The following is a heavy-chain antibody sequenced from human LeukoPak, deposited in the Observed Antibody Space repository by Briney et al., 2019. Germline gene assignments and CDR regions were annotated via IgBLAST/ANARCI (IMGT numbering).Heavy chain of an antibody. J-gene: IGHJ4*02. D-gene: IGHD2-21*01. CDR2: INTNTGNP. CDR1: GYTFTFYG. Sequence: ASVKVSCKSSGYTFTFYGISWVRQAPGQGLAWMGWINTNTGNPTYAQGFTGRFVFSLDTSVSTAYLQISSLKAEDTAVYYCAREIIDSGGYWGQGTLVTVSS. V-gene: IGHV7-4-1*02. CDR3: AREIIDSGGY.